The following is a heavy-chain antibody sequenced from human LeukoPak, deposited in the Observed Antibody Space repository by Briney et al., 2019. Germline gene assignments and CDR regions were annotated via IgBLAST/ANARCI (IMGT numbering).Heavy chain of an antibody. CDR1: GGSVSSSTYY. Sequence: PETLSLTCTVSGGSVSSSTYYWSWIRQPPGKGLEWLGFISYSGYTKYNPSLESRITISVDTSRNQFSLKLSSVTAADTAVYYCARVNTVTAGVLWYFDYWGQGTLVTVSS. J-gene: IGHJ4*02. V-gene: IGHV4-61*01. CDR2: ISYSGYT. D-gene: IGHD4-17*01. CDR3: ARVNTVTAGVLWYFDY.